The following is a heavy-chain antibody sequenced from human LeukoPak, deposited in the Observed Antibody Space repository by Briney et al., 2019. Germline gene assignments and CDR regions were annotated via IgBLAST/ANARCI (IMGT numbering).Heavy chain of an antibody. CDR2: INSSSGYI. D-gene: IGHD3-10*01. V-gene: IGHV3-21*01. CDR3: ARDATMVPPYHFHYLDV. Sequence: GGSLRLSCAASGFTFRNYNMNWVRQAPGKGLEWASSINSSSGYIYYADSVKGRFTISRDNAKNSLYLQMNSLRAEDTAVYYWARDATMVPPYHFHYLDVRGKGTTVTGPS. CDR1: GFTFRNYN. J-gene: IGHJ6*03.